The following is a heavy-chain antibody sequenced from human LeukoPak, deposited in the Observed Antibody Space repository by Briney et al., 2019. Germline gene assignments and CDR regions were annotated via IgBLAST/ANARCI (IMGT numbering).Heavy chain of an antibody. CDR3: AKKFYYGSGTFVFYFDY. V-gene: IGHV3-23*01. Sequence: GGSLRLSCAASGFTFSSYAMSWVRQAPGKGLEWVSAISGSGGSTYYADSVKGRFTISRDNSKNTLYLQMNSLRAEDTAVYYCAKKFYYGSGTFVFYFDYWGQGTLVTVSS. CDR2: ISGSGGST. J-gene: IGHJ4*02. CDR1: GFTFSSYA. D-gene: IGHD3-10*01.